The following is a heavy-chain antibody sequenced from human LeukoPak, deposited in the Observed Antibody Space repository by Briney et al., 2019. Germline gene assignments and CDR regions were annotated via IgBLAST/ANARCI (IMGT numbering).Heavy chain of an antibody. V-gene: IGHV4-59*08. D-gene: IGHD4-17*01. CDR3: AGSKPYGDYPTPFDY. J-gene: IGHJ4*02. CDR1: GGSISSYY. Sequence: PSETLSLTCTVSGGSISSYYWSWIRQPPGKGLEWIGYIYYSGSTNYNPSLKSRVTISVDTSKNQFSLELSSVTAADTAVYYCAGSKPYGDYPTPFDYWGQGTLVTVSS. CDR2: IYYSGST.